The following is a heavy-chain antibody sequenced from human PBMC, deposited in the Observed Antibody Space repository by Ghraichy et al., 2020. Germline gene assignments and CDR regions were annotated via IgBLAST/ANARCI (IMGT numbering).Heavy chain of an antibody. J-gene: IGHJ6*02. D-gene: IGHD2-15*01. CDR2: INHSGST. V-gene: IGHV4-34*01. CDR3: ARGNRIVVVAASSHHYYYYGMDV. CDR1: GGSFSGYY. Sequence: SETLSLTCAVYGGSFSGYYWSWIRQPPGKGLEWIGEINHSGSTNYNPSLKSRVTISVDTSKNQFSLKLSSVTAADTAVYYCARGNRIVVVAASSHHYYYYGMDVWGQGTTVTVSS.